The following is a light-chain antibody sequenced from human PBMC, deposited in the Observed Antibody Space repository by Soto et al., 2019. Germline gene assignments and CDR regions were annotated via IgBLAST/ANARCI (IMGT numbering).Light chain of an antibody. CDR3: SSYTSSSTYV. CDR1: SSDVGGYNY. J-gene: IGLJ1*01. V-gene: IGLV2-14*01. Sequence: QSVLTQPASVSGSPGQSIAISCIGTSSDVGGYNYVSWYQQHPGKAPKVMIYEVSNRPSGVSNRFSGSKSGNTASLTISGLQAEDEADYYCSSYTSSSTYVFGTGTKLTVL. CDR2: EVS.